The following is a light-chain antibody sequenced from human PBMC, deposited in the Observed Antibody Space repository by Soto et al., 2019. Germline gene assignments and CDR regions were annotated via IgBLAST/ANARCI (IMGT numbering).Light chain of an antibody. CDR3: YSADDNNEDVV. CDR1: VLAKKY. CDR2: KDS. V-gene: IGLV3-27*01. Sequence: SYELTQPSSVSVAPGQTARITCSGDVLAKKYARWFQQKPGQAPVLVIYKDSERPSGIPERFSGSSSGTTVTLTISGAQVEDEADYYCYSADDNNEDVVFGGGTKLTVL. J-gene: IGLJ2*01.